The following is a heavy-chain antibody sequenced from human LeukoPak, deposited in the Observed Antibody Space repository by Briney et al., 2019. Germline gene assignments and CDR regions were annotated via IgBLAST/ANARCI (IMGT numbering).Heavy chain of an antibody. CDR2: ITGSGDST. J-gene: IGHJ4*02. D-gene: IGHD1-26*01. CDR3: ARDGGSYLQPTDY. Sequence: GGSLRLSCAASGFTFTTYAMSWVRQTPGKGLEWVSSITGSGDSTYYADSVKGRFTISRDDSKNTLYLQMNSLRAEDTAVYHCARDGGSYLQPTDYWGQGTLVTVSS. V-gene: IGHV3-23*01. CDR1: GFTFTTYA.